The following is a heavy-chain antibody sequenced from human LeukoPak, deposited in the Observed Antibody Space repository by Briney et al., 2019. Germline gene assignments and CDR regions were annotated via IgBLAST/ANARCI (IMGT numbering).Heavy chain of an antibody. CDR1: GDIFDRYS. Sequence: GASVKVCCKAAGDIFDRYSIGGVREAPGAGLEGVGDTSLVFGSANYAEKLTGRLTITTDHSPSTAFLEMSSLSSEDTAVYYCARVARSRGALPNPNHYLDVWGKGTTVIASS. V-gene: IGHV1-69*05. J-gene: IGHJ6*03. CDR2: TSLVFGSA. CDR3: ARVARSRGALPNPNHYLDV. D-gene: IGHD1-26*01.